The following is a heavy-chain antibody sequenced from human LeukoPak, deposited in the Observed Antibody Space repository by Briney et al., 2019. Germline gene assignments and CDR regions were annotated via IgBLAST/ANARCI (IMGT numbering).Heavy chain of an antibody. CDR3: AVSVIYTVTSTLGNC. D-gene: IGHD4-17*01. CDR2: MYTSGNT. CDR1: GGPISSYF. V-gene: IGHV4-4*07. Sequence: DPSETLSLTCTVSGGPISSYFWSWIRQPAGKGLQWIGRMYTSGNTNYNPSLKSRVTMSVDTSKNQFSLKLSSVTAADTAVYYCAVSVIYTVTSTLGNCWGQGTLVTVSS. J-gene: IGHJ4*02.